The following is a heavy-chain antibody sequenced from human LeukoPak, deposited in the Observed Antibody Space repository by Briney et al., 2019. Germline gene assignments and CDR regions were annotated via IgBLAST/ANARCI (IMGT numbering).Heavy chain of an antibody. Sequence: ETLSLTCTVSGDSITSGGYYWSWIRQAPGKGLEWVSGITGSGGSTFYADSVKGRFTISRDNSKNTLYLEMNSLRAEDTAVYYCAKDRDSSSWYLGSCFGDSWGQGTLVTVSS. CDR3: AKDRDSSSWYLGSCFGDS. D-gene: IGHD6-13*01. J-gene: IGHJ4*02. V-gene: IGHV3-23*01. CDR1: GDSITSGGYY. CDR2: ITGSGGST.